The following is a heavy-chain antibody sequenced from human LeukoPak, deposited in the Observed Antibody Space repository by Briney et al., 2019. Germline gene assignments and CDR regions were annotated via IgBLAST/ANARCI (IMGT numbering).Heavy chain of an antibody. J-gene: IGHJ4*01. CDR3: ARERSVNTDSLGY. Sequence: GRSLRLSCATSGFTFSSYGMHWVRQAPGKGLEWVAVIWTDGSNKNYADSVKGRFTISRDNSNNTLYLQMYSLRPEDTALYYCARERSVNTDSLGYWGHGTLVTVSS. CDR1: GFTFSSYG. CDR2: IWTDGSNK. D-gene: IGHD5-18*01. V-gene: IGHV3-33*01.